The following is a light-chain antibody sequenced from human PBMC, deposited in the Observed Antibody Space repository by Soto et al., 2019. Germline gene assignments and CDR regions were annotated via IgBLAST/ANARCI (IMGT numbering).Light chain of an antibody. V-gene: IGLV4-60*03. J-gene: IGLJ3*02. CDR3: ETWDSNTRV. CDR2: LEGSGSY. CDR1: SGHSSYA. Sequence: QSVLTQSPSASASLGASVKLTCTLSSGHSSYAIAWHQQQPEKGPRYLMNLEGSGSYNKGSGIPDRFSGSSSGADRYLTISNLQSEDEADYYCETWDSNTRVFGGGTKLTVL.